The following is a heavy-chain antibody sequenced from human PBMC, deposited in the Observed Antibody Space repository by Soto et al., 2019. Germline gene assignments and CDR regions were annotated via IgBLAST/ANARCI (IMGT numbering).Heavy chain of an antibody. V-gene: IGHV4-59*01. D-gene: IGHD2-15*01. CDR1: VGSISSYY. CDR2: IYYSGST. J-gene: IGHJ5*02. Sequence: PSETLSLTCTVSVGSISSYYWSWIRQPPGKGLEWIGYIYYSGSTNYNPSLKSRVTISVDTSKNQFSLKLSSVTAADTAVYYCARIATRWFDPWGQGTLVTVSS. CDR3: ARIATRWFDP.